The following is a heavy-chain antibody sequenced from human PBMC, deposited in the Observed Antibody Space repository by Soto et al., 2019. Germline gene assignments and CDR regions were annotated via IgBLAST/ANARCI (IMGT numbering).Heavy chain of an antibody. V-gene: IGHV3-33*01. J-gene: IGHJ3*02. CDR3: ARQLRYFDWLLYDAFDI. Sequence: QVQLVESGGGVVQPGRSLRLPCAASGFTFSSYGMHWVRQAPGKGLEWVAVIWYDGSNKYYADSVKGRFTISRDNSKNTLYLQMNSLRAEDTAVYYCARQLRYFDWLLYDAFDIWGQGTMVTVSS. D-gene: IGHD3-9*01. CDR1: GFTFSSYG. CDR2: IWYDGSNK.